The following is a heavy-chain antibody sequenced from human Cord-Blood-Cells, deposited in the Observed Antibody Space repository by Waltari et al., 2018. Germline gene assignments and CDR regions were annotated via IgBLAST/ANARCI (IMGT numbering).Heavy chain of an antibody. CDR1: GGSISSGGYY. J-gene: IGHJ6*03. CDR3: ARDRIAAAGRYYYYYMDV. D-gene: IGHD6-13*01. V-gene: IGHV4-31*03. Sequence: QVQLQESGPGLVKPSQTLSLPCTVSGGSISSGGYYWSWIRQHPGKGLEWIGYIYYRVGANCNPPLKMRVTISVDTSKSQFSLKLGSVTAADTAVYYCARDRIAAAGRYYYYYMDVWGKGTTVTVSS. CDR2: IYYRVGA.